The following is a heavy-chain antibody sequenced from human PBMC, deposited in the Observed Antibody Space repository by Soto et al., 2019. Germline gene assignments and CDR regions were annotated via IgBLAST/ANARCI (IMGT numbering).Heavy chain of an antibody. V-gene: IGHV3-30*04. D-gene: IGHD5-18*01. J-gene: IGHJ4*02. CDR3: ARDQPGYSYGYGLGY. CDR2: ISYDGSNE. Sequence: SCKASGYTFTGYAMHWVRQAPGKGLEWVAHISYDGSNEHYVDSVKGRFTISRDNSKNTLYLQMNSLRAEDTAVYYCARDQPGYSYGYGLGYWGQGTLVTVSS. CDR1: GYTFTGYA.